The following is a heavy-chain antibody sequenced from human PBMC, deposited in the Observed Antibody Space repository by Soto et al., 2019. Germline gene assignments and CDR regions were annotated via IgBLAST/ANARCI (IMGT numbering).Heavy chain of an antibody. CDR3: ARSTGYGDSYFDY. D-gene: IGHD4-17*01. J-gene: IGHJ4*02. CDR2: MYYGGST. CDR1: GGSISLYY. Sequence: SETLSLTSTVSGGSISLYYWNWIRQPPGKGLEWISYMYYGGSTNYKSSLKSRVTISGDTSKNQFSLKLRSVTAADTAVYFCARSTGYGDSYFDYWGQGALVTVSS. V-gene: IGHV4-59*01.